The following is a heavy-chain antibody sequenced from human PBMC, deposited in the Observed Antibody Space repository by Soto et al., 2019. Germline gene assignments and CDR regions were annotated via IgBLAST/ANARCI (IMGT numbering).Heavy chain of an antibody. CDR1: GYTLTELS. V-gene: IGHV1-24*01. Sequence: ASVKVSCKVSGYTLTELSMHWVRQAPGKGLEWMGGFDPEDGATIYAQKFQGRVTMTEDTSTDTAYMELSSLRSEDTAVYYCATPAAAGQRGAFDIWGQGTMVTVSS. CDR3: ATPAAAGQRGAFDI. J-gene: IGHJ3*02. CDR2: FDPEDGAT. D-gene: IGHD6-13*01.